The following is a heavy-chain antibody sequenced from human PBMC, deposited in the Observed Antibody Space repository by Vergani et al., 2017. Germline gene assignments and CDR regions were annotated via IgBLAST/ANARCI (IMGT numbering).Heavy chain of an antibody. CDR3: ASGKYYSDSTSHFRGRYFDV. J-gene: IGHJ2*01. D-gene: IGHD3-16*01. CDR2: IYNSGKC. CDR1: GDSIISRSYY. V-gene: IGHV4-39*01. Sequence: QMQLQESGPGLVKASETLSLTCTVSGDSIISRSYYWGWNRQPPGKGLEWIGSIYNSGKCDPSSSLKSRFTISADTSTNQFSLRLTSVTAADQAVYYCASGKYYSDSTSHFRGRYFDVWGRGTLVTVPS.